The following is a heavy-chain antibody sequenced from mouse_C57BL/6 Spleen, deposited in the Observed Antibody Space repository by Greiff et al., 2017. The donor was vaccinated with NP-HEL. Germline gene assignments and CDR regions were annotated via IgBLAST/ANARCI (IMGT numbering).Heavy chain of an antibody. D-gene: IGHD1-1*01. V-gene: IGHV1-80*01. CDR3: ARRGYYYGSSSYFDY. CDR1: GYAFSSYW. Sequence: VQLQQSGAELVKPGASVKISCKASGYAFSSYWMNWVKQRPGKGLEWIGQIYPGDGDTNYNGKFKGKATLTADKSSSTAYMQLSSLTSEDSAVYFCARRGYYYGSSSYFDYWGQGTTLTVSS. CDR2: IYPGDGDT. J-gene: IGHJ2*01.